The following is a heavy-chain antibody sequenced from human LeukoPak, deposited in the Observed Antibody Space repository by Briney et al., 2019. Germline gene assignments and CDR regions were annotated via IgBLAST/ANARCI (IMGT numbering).Heavy chain of an antibody. V-gene: IGHV3-48*01. CDR3: ARDSIVGATRAYWYFDL. J-gene: IGHJ2*01. D-gene: IGHD1-26*01. Sequence: GGSLRLPCGASGFIFSTYSMNWVRQAPGKGLEWVAYISRSSDFMYYADSVKGRFTISRDNAKNSLYLQMNSLRVEDTAVYYCARDSIVGATRAYWYFDLWGRGTLVTVSS. CDR1: GFIFSTYS. CDR2: ISRSSDFM.